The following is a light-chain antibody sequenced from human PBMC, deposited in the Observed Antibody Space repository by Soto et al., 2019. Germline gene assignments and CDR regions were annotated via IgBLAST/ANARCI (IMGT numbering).Light chain of an antibody. J-gene: IGKJ1*01. V-gene: IGKV3-20*01. CDR2: GAS. CDR1: QSVSSSY. CDR3: QQYGSSQWT. Sequence: IVMTQSPATLSVSPGERATLSCRASQSVSSSYLAWYQQKPGQAPRLLIYGASSRATGIPDRFSGSGSGTDFTLTISRLEPEDFAVYYCQQYGSSQWTFGQGTKVDIK.